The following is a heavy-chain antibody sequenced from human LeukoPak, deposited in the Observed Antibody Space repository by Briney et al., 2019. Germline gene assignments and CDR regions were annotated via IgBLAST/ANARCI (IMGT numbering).Heavy chain of an antibody. V-gene: IGHV3-21*01. D-gene: IGHD1-26*01. CDR3: ARPANIVGATIPDY. CDR1: GFTFSSYS. CDR2: ISSSSSYI. Sequence: GGSLRLSCAASGFTFSSYSMNWVRQAPGKGLEWVSSISSSSSYIYYADSVKGRFTISRDNAKNSLYLQMNSLRAEDTAVYYCARPANIVGATIPDYWGQGTLVTDSS. J-gene: IGHJ4*02.